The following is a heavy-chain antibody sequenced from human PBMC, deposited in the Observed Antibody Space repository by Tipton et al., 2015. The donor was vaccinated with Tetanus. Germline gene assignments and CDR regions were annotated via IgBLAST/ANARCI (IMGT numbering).Heavy chain of an antibody. CDR1: GGSFSDYF. CDR3: AKDHESSGWPSFDY. D-gene: IGHD3-22*01. V-gene: IGHV3-69-1*01. CDR2: INNGGNA. Sequence: SLRLSCAVHGGSFSDYFWSWIRQSPGKGLEWVASINNGGNAYYAESVRGRFTISRDISKNTLFLQTDSLRDDDTAIYYCAKDHESSGWPSFDYWGQGTLVTVSS. J-gene: IGHJ4*02.